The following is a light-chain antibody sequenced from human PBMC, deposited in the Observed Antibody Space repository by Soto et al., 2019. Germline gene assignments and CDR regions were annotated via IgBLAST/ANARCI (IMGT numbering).Light chain of an antibody. J-gene: IGKJ3*01. Sequence: EIVLTQSPATLSLSPGQRATLSCRASQSISSYLAWYQQKPGQAPRLLIYDASNRATGIPARFSGSGSGTDFTLTISSLEPEDFAIYYCRQRDNWPLTFGPGTKVDIK. CDR3: RQRDNWPLT. V-gene: IGKV3-11*01. CDR2: DAS. CDR1: QSISSY.